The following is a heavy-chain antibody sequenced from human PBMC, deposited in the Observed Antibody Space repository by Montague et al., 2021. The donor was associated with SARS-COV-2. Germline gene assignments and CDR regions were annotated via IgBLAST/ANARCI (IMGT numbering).Heavy chain of an antibody. Sequence: SLRLSCAASGFTFSTYDISWVRQAPGKGLEWVSVIFIDGITYYAGSVQGRFIISRDIDRNTLFLHMNSLRADDRSVYYCATENGVSGNQLFYWWGQGTLVTVSS. CDR2: IFIDGIT. D-gene: IGHD2-8*01. CDR3: ATENGVSGNQLFYW. J-gene: IGHJ4*02. CDR1: GFTFSTYD. V-gene: IGHV3-66*01.